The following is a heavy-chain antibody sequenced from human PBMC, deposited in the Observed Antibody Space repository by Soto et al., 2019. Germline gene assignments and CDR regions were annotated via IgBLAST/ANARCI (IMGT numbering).Heavy chain of an antibody. Sequence: EVQLLESGGGSVLPGGSLRLSCAASGVRISSYALSWVRQAPGKGLEWLSVISGSGGTTFSADSVKGRFTFSKDSSINSFYLQMDILKVDDTDVYYCATLAMAGDTVYYFNGLDVWGQGTTVTVSS. D-gene: IGHD3-3*02. CDR2: ISGSGGTT. CDR1: GVRISSYA. CDR3: ATLAMAGDTVYYFNGLDV. V-gene: IGHV3-23*01. J-gene: IGHJ6*02.